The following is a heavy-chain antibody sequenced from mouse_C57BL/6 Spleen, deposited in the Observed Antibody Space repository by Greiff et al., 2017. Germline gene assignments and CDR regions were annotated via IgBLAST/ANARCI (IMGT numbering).Heavy chain of an antibody. J-gene: IGHJ2*01. CDR2: ISSGSRTI. V-gene: IGHV5-17*01. CDR3: ARRHYVNYPYFAY. Sequence: EVQVVESGGGLVKPGGPLKLPCAAPGFTFSDYGMHWVRKAPEKGLEWVAYISSGSRTIYYADTVKGRFTIFRDNAKTPLFLQMTSLRSGDTAMYYCARRHYVNYPYFAYWGQGTTLTVSS. CDR1: GFTFSDYG. D-gene: IGHD2-1*01.